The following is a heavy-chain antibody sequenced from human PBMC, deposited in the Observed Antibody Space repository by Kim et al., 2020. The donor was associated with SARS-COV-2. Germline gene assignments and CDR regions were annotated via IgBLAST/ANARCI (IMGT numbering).Heavy chain of an antibody. J-gene: IGHJ4*02. CDR3: ASGREGVGYYFDY. Sequence: GGSLRLSCAASGFTFDDYAMHWVRQAPGKGLEWVSGISWNSGSIGYADSVKGRFTISRDNAKNSLYLQMSSLRAEDTALYYCASGREGVGYYFDYWGQGTLVTVSS. D-gene: IGHD3-10*01. CDR2: ISWNSGSI. CDR1: GFTFDDYA. V-gene: IGHV3-9*01.